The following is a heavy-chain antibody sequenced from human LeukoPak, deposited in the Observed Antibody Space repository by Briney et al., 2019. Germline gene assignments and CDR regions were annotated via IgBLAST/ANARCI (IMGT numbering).Heavy chain of an antibody. CDR1: GYTFTSYG. Sequence: GASVKVSCKXSGYTFTSYGISWVRQAPRQGLEWMGWISAYNGNTNYSQKLQGRVTMTTDTSTSTAYMELRSLRSDDTAVYYCARGNRVTPIDYWGQGTLVTVSS. J-gene: IGHJ4*02. CDR3: ARGNRVTPIDY. CDR2: ISAYNGNT. V-gene: IGHV1-18*01. D-gene: IGHD2-21*02.